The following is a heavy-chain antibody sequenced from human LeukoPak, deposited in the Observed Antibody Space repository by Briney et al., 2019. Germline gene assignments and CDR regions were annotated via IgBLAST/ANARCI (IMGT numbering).Heavy chain of an antibody. D-gene: IGHD3-3*01. Sequence: PSETLSLTCAVSGGSIGGYWWTWVRQPPGKGLEWIGETKYSGTTNYNPTLKSRVTILVDQSKNQFSLQLNSVTAADTAVYYCARVPLHYEGFDNWGQGAPVTVSS. CDR2: TKYSGTT. J-gene: IGHJ4*02. CDR1: GGSIGGYW. V-gene: IGHV4-4*02. CDR3: ARVPLHYEGFDN.